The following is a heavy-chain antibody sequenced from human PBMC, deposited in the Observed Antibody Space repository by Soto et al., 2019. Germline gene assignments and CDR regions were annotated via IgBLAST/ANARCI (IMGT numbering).Heavy chain of an antibody. Sequence: ASVKVSCKASGYTFITYYIHWVRQAPGQGLEWMGLVNPSGAGTSYAQKFQGRVTMTRDTSTSTAYMELRSLTSEDTAVYYCARDLKYYDSGNYYNSLGYWGQGTLVTVSS. CDR1: GYTFITYY. CDR2: VNPSGAGT. V-gene: IGHV1-46*01. J-gene: IGHJ4*02. D-gene: IGHD3-10*01. CDR3: ARDLKYYDSGNYYNSLGY.